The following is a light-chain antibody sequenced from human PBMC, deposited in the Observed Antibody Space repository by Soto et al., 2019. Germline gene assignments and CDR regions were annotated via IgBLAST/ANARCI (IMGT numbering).Light chain of an antibody. CDR2: GIS. V-gene: IGKV3-20*01. CDR1: QSVNSNY. J-gene: IGKJ5*01. CDR3: QQYGSSPIT. Sequence: EIVMTQSPATLSVSPGERATLSCRASQSVNSNYLAWYQQKPGQAPRLLIYGISRRATGIPDRFSGSGSGTDFTLTISRLEPEDFAVYYCQQYGSSPITFGQGTRLEIK.